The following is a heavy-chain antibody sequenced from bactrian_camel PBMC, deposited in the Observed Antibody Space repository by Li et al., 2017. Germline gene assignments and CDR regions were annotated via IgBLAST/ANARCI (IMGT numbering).Heavy chain of an antibody. CDR1: GVTGGFRW. CDR2: IDSDGST. V-gene: IGHV3S10*01. D-gene: IGHD3*01. CDR3: AAGSIRGVPLRERGYPY. Sequence: VQLVESGGGSVQAGRSLRLSCVASGVTGGFRWMGWFRQASGKGREGVAVIDSDGSTRYADSVKGRFTISQDPTKNAVYLQMDSLTPEDTAMYYCAAGSIRGVPLRERGYPYWGQGTQVTVS. J-gene: IGHJ4*01.